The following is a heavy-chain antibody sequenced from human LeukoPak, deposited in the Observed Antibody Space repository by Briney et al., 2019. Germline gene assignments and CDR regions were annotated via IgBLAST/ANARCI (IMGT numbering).Heavy chain of an antibody. D-gene: IGHD7-27*01. J-gene: IGHJ2*01. Sequence: ASVKVSCKASGGTFSSYAISWVRQAPGQGLEWMGWINPNSGGTNYAQKFQGRVTMTRDTSISTAYMELSRLRSDDTAVYYCAIQPWGSGNNWYFDLWGRGTLVTVSS. CDR1: GGTFSSYA. CDR2: INPNSGGT. V-gene: IGHV1-2*02. CDR3: AIQPWGSGNNWYFDL.